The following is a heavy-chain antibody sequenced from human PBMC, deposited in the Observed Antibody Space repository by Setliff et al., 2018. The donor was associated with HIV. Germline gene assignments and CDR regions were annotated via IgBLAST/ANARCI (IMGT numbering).Heavy chain of an antibody. CDR3: ARRAGSDYFTRFDY. V-gene: IGHV4-34*01. CDR1: RDSINGHW. Sequence: PSETLSLTCTVSRDSINGHWWSWIRQPPGKGLEWIGEINHSGSTNYNPSLKSRVTILGDTSKNQFSLKLSSVTAADTAVYYCARRAGSDYFTRFDYWGQGTLVSVSS. CDR2: INHSGST. J-gene: IGHJ4*02. D-gene: IGHD3-10*01.